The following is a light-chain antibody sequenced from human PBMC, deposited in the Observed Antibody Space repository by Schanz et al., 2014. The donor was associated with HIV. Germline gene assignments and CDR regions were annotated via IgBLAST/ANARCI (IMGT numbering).Light chain of an antibody. CDR3: SSYTSSSTWV. V-gene: IGLV2-8*01. J-gene: IGLJ3*02. CDR2: EVN. CDR1: SRDIGSYNF. Sequence: QSALTQPSSASGSPGQSVTISCTGTSRDIGSYNFVSWYQHHPAKPPKFIIYEVNKRPSGIPNRFSGSKSGNTASLTISGLQAEDEADYYCSSYTSSSTWVFGGGTKLTVL.